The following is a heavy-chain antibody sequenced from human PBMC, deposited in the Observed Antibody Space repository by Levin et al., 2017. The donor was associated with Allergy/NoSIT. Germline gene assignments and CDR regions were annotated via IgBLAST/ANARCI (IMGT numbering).Heavy chain of an antibody. V-gene: IGHV4-59*01. D-gene: IGHD6-19*01. CDR3: ARGAFHGYSSGRPEVDLDY. J-gene: IGHJ4*02. CDR2: IYYSGST. CDR1: GGSISSYY. Sequence: SETLSLTCTVSGGSISSYYWSWIRQPPGKGLEWIGYIYYSGSTNYNPSLKSRVTISVDTSKNQFSLKLSSVTAADTAVYYCARGAFHGYSSGRPEVDLDYWGQGTLVTVSS.